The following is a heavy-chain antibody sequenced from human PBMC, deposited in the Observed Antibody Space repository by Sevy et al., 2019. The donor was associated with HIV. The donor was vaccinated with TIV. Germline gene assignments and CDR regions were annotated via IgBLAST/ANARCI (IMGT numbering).Heavy chain of an antibody. J-gene: IGHJ4*02. CDR2: IWYDGSNK. D-gene: IGHD3-22*01. V-gene: IGHV3-33*01. CDR3: VRDSRQTYYYDSSGYSYFDY. CDR1: GFTFSSYG. Sequence: GGSLRLSCAASGFTFSSYGMHWVRQAPGKGLEWVAVIWYDGSNKYYADSVKGRFTISRDNSKNTLYLQMNSLRAEDTAVYYCVRDSRQTYYYDSSGYSYFDYWGQGTLVTVSS.